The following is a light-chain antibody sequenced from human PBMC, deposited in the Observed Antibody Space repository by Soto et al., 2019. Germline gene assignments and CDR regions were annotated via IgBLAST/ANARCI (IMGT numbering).Light chain of an antibody. V-gene: IGKV3-20*01. Sequence: DIVLTQSPATLSLSQADRATLPCRASQSVRSDYYAWYQQKPRHAARVIIFGISTRATAIPDRFSGSGSGTDFTLTISRLEPDDFALYYCQQYGNSPLTFGGGTKVDI. CDR1: QSVRSDY. CDR3: QQYGNSPLT. J-gene: IGKJ4*01. CDR2: GIS.